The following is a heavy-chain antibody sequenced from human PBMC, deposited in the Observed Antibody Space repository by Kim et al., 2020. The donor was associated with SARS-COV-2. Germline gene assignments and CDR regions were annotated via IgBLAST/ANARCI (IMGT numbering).Heavy chain of an antibody. CDR3: ARRRSYYYDSSGYFPFDY. J-gene: IGHJ4*02. V-gene: IGHV4-34*01. Sequence: SETLSLTCAVYGGSFSGYYWSWIRQPPGKGLEWIGEINHSGSTNYNPSLKSRVTISVDTSKNQFSLKLSSVTAADTAVYYCARRRSYYYDSSGYFPFDYWGQGTLVTVSS. CDR1: GGSFSGYY. CDR2: INHSGST. D-gene: IGHD3-22*01.